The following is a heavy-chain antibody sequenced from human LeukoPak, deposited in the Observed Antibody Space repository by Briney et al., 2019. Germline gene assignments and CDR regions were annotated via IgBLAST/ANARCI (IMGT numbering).Heavy chain of an antibody. J-gene: IGHJ4*02. Sequence: SETLSLTCTVSGGSISSSSYYWSWIRQPPGKGLEWIGYIYYTGSTNYNPSLKSRVTISLDTSKNQFSLKLNSVTAADTAVYYCASGFDYTNSWSKFDYWGQGTLVTVSS. V-gene: IGHV4-61*01. CDR3: ASGFDYTNSWSKFDY. CDR1: GGSISSSSYY. CDR2: IYYTGST. D-gene: IGHD6-13*01.